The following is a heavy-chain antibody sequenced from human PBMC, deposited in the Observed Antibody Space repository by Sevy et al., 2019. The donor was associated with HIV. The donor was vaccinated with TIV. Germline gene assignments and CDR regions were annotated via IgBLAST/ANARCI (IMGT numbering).Heavy chain of an antibody. CDR1: GFTFGGYM. CDR2: VSRNGGTP. V-gene: IGHV3-23*01. J-gene: IGHJ4*02. CDR3: VKEGRDDFNPYLDF. D-gene: IGHD3-10*01. Sequence: GESLKISCAGSGFTFGGYMMNWVRQAPGRGLEWVARVSRNGGTPEYGDSAKGRFTISRDNSKNTVYLQLKELRAEDTALYYCVKEGRDDFNPYLDFWGQGTLVTVSS.